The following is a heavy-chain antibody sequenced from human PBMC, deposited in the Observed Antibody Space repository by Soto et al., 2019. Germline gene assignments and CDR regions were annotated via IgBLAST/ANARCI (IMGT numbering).Heavy chain of an antibody. CDR1: GGSISSYY. Sequence: SETLSLTCTVSGGSISSYYWSWIRQPPGKGLELIGYIYYSGRTNYNPSLKSRVTISVDTSKNQFSLKLRSVTAADTAVYYCARSIAVAEDWFDPWGQGILVTVSS. CDR3: ARSIAVAEDWFDP. CDR2: IYYSGRT. V-gene: IGHV4-59*01. D-gene: IGHD6-19*01. J-gene: IGHJ5*02.